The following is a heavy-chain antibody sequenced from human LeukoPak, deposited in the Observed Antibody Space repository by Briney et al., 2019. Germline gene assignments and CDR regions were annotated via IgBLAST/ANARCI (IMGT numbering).Heavy chain of an antibody. D-gene: IGHD4-17*01. CDR1: GFTFSSYA. V-gene: IGHV3-30-3*01. Sequence: GGSLRLSCAASGFTFSSYAMHWVRQAPGKGLEWVAVISYDGSNKYYADSVKGRFTISRDNSKNTLYLQMNSLRAEDTAVYYCARARAVTTMRLDFDYWGQGTLVTVSS. CDR3: ARARAVTTMRLDFDY. J-gene: IGHJ4*02. CDR2: ISYDGSNK.